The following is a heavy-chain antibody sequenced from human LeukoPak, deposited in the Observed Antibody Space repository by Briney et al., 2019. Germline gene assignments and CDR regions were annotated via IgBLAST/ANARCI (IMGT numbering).Heavy chain of an antibody. V-gene: IGHV1-8*01. CDR3: ARLSSHYGDYKVDP. CDR1: GYPFRNYD. Sequence: ASVKVSCKTSGYPFRNYDINRVRQATGQGLEWMGWINPHSGKTGYAQKFQGRVTMTTDTSASTAYMELSSLRSEDTAVYYCARLSSHYGDYKVDPWGQGTLVTVSS. D-gene: IGHD4-17*01. CDR2: INPHSGKT. J-gene: IGHJ5*02.